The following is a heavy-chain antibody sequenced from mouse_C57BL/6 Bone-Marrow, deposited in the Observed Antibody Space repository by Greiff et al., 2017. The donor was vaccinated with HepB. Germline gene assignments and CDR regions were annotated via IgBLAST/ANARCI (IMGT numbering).Heavy chain of an antibody. V-gene: IGHV1-69*01. J-gene: IGHJ1*03. D-gene: IGHD1-1*01. Sequence: QVQLQQPGAELVMPGASVKLSCKASGYTFTSYWMHWVKQRPGQGLEWIGEIDPSDSYTNYNQKFKGKSTLTVDKSSSTAYMQLSSLTSEDSAVYYCARNIGITTVGYFEVWGTGTTVTVSS. CDR2: IDPSDSYT. CDR1: GYTFTSYW. CDR3: ARNIGITTVGYFEV.